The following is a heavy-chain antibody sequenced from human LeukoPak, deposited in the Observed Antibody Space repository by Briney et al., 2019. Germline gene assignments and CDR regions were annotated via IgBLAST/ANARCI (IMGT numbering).Heavy chain of an antibody. D-gene: IGHD3-22*01. Sequence: SVKVSCKASGYTFTGYYMHWVRQAPGQGLEWMGGIIPIFGTANYAQKFQGRVTITTDESTSTAYMELSSLRSEDTAVYYCAREGIFEDYYDSSGFDYWGQGTLVTVSS. CDR3: AREGIFEDYYDSSGFDY. V-gene: IGHV1-69*05. J-gene: IGHJ4*02. CDR1: GYTFTGYY. CDR2: IIPIFGTA.